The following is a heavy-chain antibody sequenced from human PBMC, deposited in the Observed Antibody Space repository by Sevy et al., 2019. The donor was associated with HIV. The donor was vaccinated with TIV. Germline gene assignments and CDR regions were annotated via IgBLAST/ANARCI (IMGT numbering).Heavy chain of an antibody. CDR1: GGSFSGYH. J-gene: IGHJ6*03. CDR3: ARATTVTTSTLSDYYYYYMDV. V-gene: IGHV4-34*01. Sequence: SETLSLTCAVYGGSFSGYHWSWIRQPPGKGLEWIGEINHSGSTNYNPSLKSRVTISVDTSKNQFSLKLSSVTAADTAVYYCARATTVTTSTLSDYYYYYMDVWGKGTTVTVSS. CDR2: INHSGST. D-gene: IGHD4-17*01.